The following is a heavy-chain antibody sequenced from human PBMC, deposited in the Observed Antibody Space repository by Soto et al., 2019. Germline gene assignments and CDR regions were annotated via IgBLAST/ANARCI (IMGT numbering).Heavy chain of an antibody. D-gene: IGHD6-19*01. CDR3: AKDRTALAGSRGEHYFDY. Sequence: GGSLRLSCAASGFTFSNHGMHWVRQAPGKGLEWVAVISYDGSNKYYADSVKGRFTISRDNSKNTLYLQMNSLRADDTAVYYCAKDRTALAGSRGEHYFDYWGQGTLVTVSS. J-gene: IGHJ4*02. V-gene: IGHV3-30*18. CDR1: GFTFSNHG. CDR2: ISYDGSNK.